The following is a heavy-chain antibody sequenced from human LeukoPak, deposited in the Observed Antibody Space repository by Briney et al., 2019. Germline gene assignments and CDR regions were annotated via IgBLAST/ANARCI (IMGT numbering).Heavy chain of an antibody. CDR2: INHSGST. D-gene: IGHD3-22*01. V-gene: IGHV4-34*01. J-gene: IGHJ4*02. Sequence: PSETLSLTCAVYGGSVSGYYWSWIRQPPGKGLEWIGGINHSGSTNYNPSLKSRVTISVDTSRNQFSVKLTSVTAADTAVYYCARLYYDSSNYYSNFDYWGQGTLVTVSS. CDR1: GGSVSGYY. CDR3: ARLYYDSSNYYSNFDY.